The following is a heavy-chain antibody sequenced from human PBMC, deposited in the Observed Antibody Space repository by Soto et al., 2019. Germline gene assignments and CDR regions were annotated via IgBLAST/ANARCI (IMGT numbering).Heavy chain of an antibody. CDR1: GGSIRSYY. Sequence: SETLSLTCTVSGGSIRSYYWSWIRQPPGKGLEWIGYIYYNGITNYSPSLKSRVTISIDTSKNQVSLKLSSVTAADTAVYYCAGSGYYHNSGMDVWGQGTTVTVSS. J-gene: IGHJ6*02. CDR2: IYYNGIT. D-gene: IGHD3-22*01. CDR3: AGSGYYHNSGMDV. V-gene: IGHV4-59*01.